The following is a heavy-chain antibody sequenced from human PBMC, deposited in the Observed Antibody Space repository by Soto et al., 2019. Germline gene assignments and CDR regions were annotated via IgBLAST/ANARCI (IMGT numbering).Heavy chain of an antibody. D-gene: IGHD1-26*01. J-gene: IGHJ6*02. CDR2: IIPIFGTA. CDR3: ARGEGEVGATRSYYYYGMDV. CDR1: GGTFSSYA. V-gene: IGHV1-69*12. Sequence: QVQLVQSGAEVKKPGSSVKVSCKASGGTFSSYAISWVRQAPGQGLEWMGGIIPIFGTANYAQKFQGRVTITADEAXXTXYXALSSLRSEDTAVYYCARGEGEVGATRSYYYYGMDVWGQGTTVTVSS.